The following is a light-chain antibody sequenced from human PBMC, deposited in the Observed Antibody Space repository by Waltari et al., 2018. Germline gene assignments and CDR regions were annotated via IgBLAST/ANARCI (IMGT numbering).Light chain of an antibody. CDR2: LGS. J-gene: IGKJ4*01. CDR1: QSLLHSNGYTY. Sequence: DIVMTQSPLSLPVTPGEPASISCRSSQSLLHSNGYTYLYWYLQKPGQSPQLLIYLGSNRASGVPDRFSGSGSGTDFTLKISRVEAEDVGVYYCIQALQTPTFGGGTKVEIK. V-gene: IGKV2-28*01. CDR3: IQALQTPT.